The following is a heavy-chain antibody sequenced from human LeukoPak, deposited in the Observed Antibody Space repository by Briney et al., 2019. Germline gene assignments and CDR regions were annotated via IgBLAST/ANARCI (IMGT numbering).Heavy chain of an antibody. V-gene: IGHV4-61*02. Sequence: PSETLSLTCTVSGGSISSGSYYWSWIRQPAGKGLEWIGRIYTSGSTNYNPSLKSRITMSVDTSKNQFSLKLSSVTAADTAVYFCARDLSGSYYHDWGQGTLVTVSS. D-gene: IGHD1-26*01. CDR3: ARDLSGSYYHD. CDR1: GGSISSGSYY. CDR2: IYTSGST. J-gene: IGHJ4*02.